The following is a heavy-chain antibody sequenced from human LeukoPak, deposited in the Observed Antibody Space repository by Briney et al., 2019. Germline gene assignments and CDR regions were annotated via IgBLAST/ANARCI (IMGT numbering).Heavy chain of an antibody. Sequence: GASVKVSCKASGYTFAIYDIHWGRQASGEGVEWMGWMTPNSCNTGYAQKFQGRVTITRNTSISTAYMKLSSLRSDDTAVYYCARANFLRFDPWGQGTLVTVSS. CDR3: ARANFLRFDP. CDR2: MTPNSCNT. CDR1: GYTFAIYD. V-gene: IGHV1-8*03. J-gene: IGHJ5*02.